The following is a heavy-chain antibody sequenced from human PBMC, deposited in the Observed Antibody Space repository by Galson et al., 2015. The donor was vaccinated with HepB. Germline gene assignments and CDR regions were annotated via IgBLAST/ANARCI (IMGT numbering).Heavy chain of an antibody. V-gene: IGHV1-2*06. CDR1: GYTFTDSY. Sequence: SVKVSCKASGYTFTDSYIHWVRQAPGQGLEWMGRINPNSEVTIYAQRLQGRVTMTRDMSINTAFMEFSGLRSDDTAVYYCARGQPLRPKSFDYWGQGTLVTVSS. D-gene: IGHD3-10*01. CDR3: ARGQPLRPKSFDY. J-gene: IGHJ4*02. CDR2: INPNSEVT.